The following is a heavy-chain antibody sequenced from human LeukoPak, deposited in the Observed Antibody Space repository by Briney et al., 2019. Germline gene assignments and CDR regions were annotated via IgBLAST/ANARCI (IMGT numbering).Heavy chain of an antibody. V-gene: IGHV3-21*01. Sequence: GGSLRLSCAASGFTFSSYSMNWVRQAPGKGLEWVSSINSSSSYIYYADSVKGRFTISRDNAKNSLYLQMNSLRAEDTAVYYCAREYYYDSSGYYLGPVDYWGQGTLVTVSS. CDR2: INSSSSYI. CDR3: AREYYYDSSGYYLGPVDY. CDR1: GFTFSSYS. J-gene: IGHJ4*02. D-gene: IGHD3-22*01.